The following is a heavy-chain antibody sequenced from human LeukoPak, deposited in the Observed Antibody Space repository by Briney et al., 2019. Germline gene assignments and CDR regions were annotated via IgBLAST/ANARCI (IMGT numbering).Heavy chain of an antibody. CDR3: AEAQSYYYDTSGYYCYFDY. CDR2: ISGSGGAT. J-gene: IGHJ4*02. D-gene: IGHD3-22*01. Sequence: PGGSLRLSCAASGFTFSSYAMSWVCQAPGKGLEWVSGISGSGGATYHADSVKGRFTISRDNAKNTLHLQMNSLRAEDTAIYYCAEAQSYYYDTSGYYCYFDYWGQGTLVTVSS. CDR1: GFTFSSYA. V-gene: IGHV3-23*01.